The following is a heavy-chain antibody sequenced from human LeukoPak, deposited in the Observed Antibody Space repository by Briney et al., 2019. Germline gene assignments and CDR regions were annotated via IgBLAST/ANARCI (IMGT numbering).Heavy chain of an antibody. V-gene: IGHV3-48*04. Sequence: GGSLRLSCAASGFTFSSYSMNWVRQAPGKGLEWVSYISSSSSTIYYADSVKGRFTISRDNAKNSLYLQMNSLRAEDTAVYYCARDQEGIAVATIDYWGQGTLVTVSS. CDR3: ARDQEGIAVATIDY. CDR2: ISSSSSTI. CDR1: GFTFSSYS. D-gene: IGHD6-13*01. J-gene: IGHJ4*02.